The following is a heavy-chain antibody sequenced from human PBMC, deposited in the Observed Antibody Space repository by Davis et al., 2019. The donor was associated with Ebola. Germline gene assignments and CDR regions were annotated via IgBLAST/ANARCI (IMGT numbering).Heavy chain of an antibody. CDR1: GGSFSGYY. D-gene: IGHD4-17*01. Sequence: SETLSLTFAVYGGSFSGYYWSWIRQPPGKGLEWIGEINHSGSTNYNPSLKSRVTISVDTSKNQFSLKLSSVTAADTAVYYCARVMTTVTTGWFDPWGQGTLVTVSS. V-gene: IGHV4-34*01. CDR3: ARVMTTVTTGWFDP. J-gene: IGHJ5*02. CDR2: INHSGST.